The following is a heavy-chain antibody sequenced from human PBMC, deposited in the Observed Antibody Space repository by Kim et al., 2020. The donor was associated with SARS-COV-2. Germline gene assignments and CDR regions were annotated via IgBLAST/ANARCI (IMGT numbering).Heavy chain of an antibody. D-gene: IGHD6-19*01. Sequence: GGSLRLSCAVSGFTFAAYAMHWVRQAPGKGLEWVSGISWNSGSIGYADSVKGRFTISRDNAKSSLYLQMNSLRGEDTALYYCARNMWADVVAAVDFWGKGTTVTVSS. CDR2: ISWNSGSI. CDR3: ARNMWADVVAAVDF. J-gene: IGHJ6*04. CDR1: GFTFAAYA. V-gene: IGHV3-9*01.